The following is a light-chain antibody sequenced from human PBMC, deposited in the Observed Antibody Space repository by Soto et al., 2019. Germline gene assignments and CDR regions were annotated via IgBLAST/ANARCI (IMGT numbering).Light chain of an antibody. Sequence: DIQVTQSPSYLSASLGDRVSITCRASRDISNYLAWYQQKPGQVPRLLISGASTLHSGVPSRFSGSGSGTDFTLTITSLQPEDIATYFCQKYDTAPLNFGGGTKLEI. CDR3: QKYDTAPLN. V-gene: IGKV1-27*01. CDR1: RDISNY. J-gene: IGKJ4*01. CDR2: GAS.